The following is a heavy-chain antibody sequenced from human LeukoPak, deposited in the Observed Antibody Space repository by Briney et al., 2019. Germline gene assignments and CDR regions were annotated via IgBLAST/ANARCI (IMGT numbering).Heavy chain of an antibody. CDR3: AREYSSSFYYYYGMDV. CDR1: GFTFSSYA. J-gene: IGHJ6*02. D-gene: IGHD6-6*01. CDR2: ISYDGSNK. V-gene: IGHV3-30-3*01. Sequence: PGRSLRPSCAASGFTFSSYAMHWVRQAPGKGLEWVAVISYDGSNKYYADSVKGRFTISRDNSKNTLYLQMNSLRAEDTAVYYCAREYSSSFYYYYGMDVWGQGTTVTVPS.